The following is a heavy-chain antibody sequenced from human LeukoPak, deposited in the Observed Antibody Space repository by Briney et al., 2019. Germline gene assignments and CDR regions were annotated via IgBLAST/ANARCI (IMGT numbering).Heavy chain of an antibody. Sequence: SQTLSLTCTVSGGSISSGSYYWSWIRQPAGKGLEWIGRIYTSGSTNYNPSLKSRVTISVDTSKNQFSLKLSSVTAADTAVYYCARADPNYDILTGYYKGWYFDLWGRGTLVTVSS. CDR1: GGSISSGSYY. V-gene: IGHV4-61*02. D-gene: IGHD3-9*01. J-gene: IGHJ2*01. CDR3: ARADPNYDILTGYYKGWYFDL. CDR2: IYTSGST.